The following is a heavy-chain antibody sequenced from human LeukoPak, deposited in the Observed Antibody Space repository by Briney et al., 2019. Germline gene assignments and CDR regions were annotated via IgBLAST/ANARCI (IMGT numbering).Heavy chain of an antibody. Sequence: GGSLRLSCAPSGLTFSSYGMHWVRPAPGKGLEWVAAIIYDGSNKYYADSVKGRFTISRDHSKNTLYLQMNSLRAEDTAVYYCAKDHLAGYSYGGYYFDYWGQGTLVTVSS. CDR1: GLTFSSYG. CDR3: AKDHLAGYSYGGYYFDY. V-gene: IGHV3-30*18. D-gene: IGHD5-18*01. J-gene: IGHJ4*02. CDR2: IIYDGSNK.